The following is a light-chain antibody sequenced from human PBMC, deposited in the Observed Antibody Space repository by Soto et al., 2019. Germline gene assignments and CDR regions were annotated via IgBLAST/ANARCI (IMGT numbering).Light chain of an antibody. CDR1: SGYSNYK. CDR2: VGTGGIVG. V-gene: IGLV9-49*01. Sequence: QLVLTQPPSASASRGASVTLTCTLSSGYSNYKVDWYQQRPGKGPRFVMRVGTGGIVGSKGDGIPDRFSVLGSGLNRYLTIKNIQEEDESDYHCGADHGSGSNFVYVFGTGTKVTVL. J-gene: IGLJ1*01. CDR3: GADHGSGSNFVYV.